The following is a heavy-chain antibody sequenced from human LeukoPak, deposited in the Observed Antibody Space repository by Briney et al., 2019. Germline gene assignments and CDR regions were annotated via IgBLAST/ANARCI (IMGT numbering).Heavy chain of an antibody. CDR2: IYYSGST. Sequence: NASETLSLTCTVSGGSISSSSYYWGWIRQPPGKGLEWIGSIYYSGSTYYNPSLKSRVTISVDTSKNQFSLKLSSVTAADTAVYYCARWKQSYGGGPPKTFDYWGQGTLVTVSS. CDR1: GGSISSSSYY. D-gene: IGHD5-18*01. V-gene: IGHV4-39*07. J-gene: IGHJ4*02. CDR3: ARWKQSYGGGPPKTFDY.